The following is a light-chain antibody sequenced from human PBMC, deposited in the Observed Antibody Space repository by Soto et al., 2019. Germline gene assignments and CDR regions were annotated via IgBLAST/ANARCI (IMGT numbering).Light chain of an antibody. CDR1: QTIMNNY. Sequence: EIVLTPSPGTLSLSPVESATLSCRASQTIMNNYLAWYQQKPGQAPRLLIYDASSRATGIPARFSGSGSGTDFTLTISSLEPEDFATYYCQQSFSTPRTFGQGTKVDIK. CDR2: DAS. J-gene: IGKJ1*01. CDR3: QQSFSTPRT. V-gene: IGKV3D-20*02.